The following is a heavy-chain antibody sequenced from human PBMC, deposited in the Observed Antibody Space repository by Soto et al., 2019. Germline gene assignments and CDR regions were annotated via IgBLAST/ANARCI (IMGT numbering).Heavy chain of an antibody. D-gene: IGHD3-10*01. J-gene: IGHJ4*02. CDR2: ISGGGDTT. CDR3: AKGRGGSGSLTPRVDF. Sequence: EVQLLESGGGLVQPGGSLRLSCAASGFTFNNYAMTWVLQAPGKGLELVSAISGGGDTTSYADSVKGRFTVSRDGSKNTLYLQMSSLRAEDTALYYCAKGRGGSGSLTPRVDFWGQGTLVTVSS. V-gene: IGHV3-23*01. CDR1: GFTFNNYA.